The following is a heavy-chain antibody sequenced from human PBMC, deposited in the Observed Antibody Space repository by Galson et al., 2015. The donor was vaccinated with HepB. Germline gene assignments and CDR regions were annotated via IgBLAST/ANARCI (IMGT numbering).Heavy chain of an antibody. J-gene: IGHJ3*02. Sequence: SLRLSCAASGFTFSSYAMSWVRQAPGKGLEWVSAISGSGGSTYYADSMKGRFTISRDNSKNTLYPQMNSLRAEDTAVYYCAMRPTSVVVTAIFLRAFDIWGQGTMVTVSS. D-gene: IGHD2-21*02. V-gene: IGHV3-23*01. CDR2: ISGSGGST. CDR3: AMRPTSVVVTAIFLRAFDI. CDR1: GFTFSSYA.